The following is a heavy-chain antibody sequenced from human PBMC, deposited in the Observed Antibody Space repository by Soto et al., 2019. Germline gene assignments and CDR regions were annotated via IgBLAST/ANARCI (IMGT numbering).Heavy chain of an antibody. D-gene: IGHD3-3*01. J-gene: IGHJ4*02. CDR1: GGSFGNSA. V-gene: IGHV1-69*01. CDR2: FIPVYRTL. CDR3: ATGVIWIGYFTVDS. Sequence: QVLLVQSGAEVKKPGSSVKISCKASGGSFGNSAINWVRQTPGQGLEWLGGFIPVYRTLNYAQKFQSRVRITADESKGTAYLTLSILASNDTAVYYCATGVIWIGYFTVDSWGEGTRVTVSS.